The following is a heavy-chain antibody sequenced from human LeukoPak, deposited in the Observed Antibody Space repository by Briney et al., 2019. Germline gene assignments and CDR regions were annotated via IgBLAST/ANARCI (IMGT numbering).Heavy chain of an antibody. V-gene: IGHV3-23*01. CDR1: GFTFSTYA. J-gene: IGHJ4*02. CDR2: ISRNSGTI. Sequence: GGALRVSCAPSGFTFSTYAMNWVGQAPGKGLEWVSVISRNSGTIDYADSLKGRFTISRDNSKNTVYLQKNGLRAEDTAGYYFARDSGRSSQWGQGTLVTVSS. CDR3: ARDSGRSSQ. D-gene: IGHD3-10*01.